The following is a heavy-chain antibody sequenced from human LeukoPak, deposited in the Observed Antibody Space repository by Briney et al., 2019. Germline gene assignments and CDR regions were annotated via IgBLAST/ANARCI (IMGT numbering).Heavy chain of an antibody. CDR1: GFTFSSNY. D-gene: IGHD3-3*01. CDR3: ARDTRHYDFWSGYYDY. CDR2: IYSGGST. Sequence: QSGGSLRLSCAASGFTFSSNYMSWVRQAPGKGLEWVSVIYSGGSTYYSDSVKGRFTISRDKSKNTLYLQMNSLRAEDTAVYYCARDTRHYDFWSGYYDYWGQGTLVTVSS. V-gene: IGHV3-53*01. J-gene: IGHJ4*02.